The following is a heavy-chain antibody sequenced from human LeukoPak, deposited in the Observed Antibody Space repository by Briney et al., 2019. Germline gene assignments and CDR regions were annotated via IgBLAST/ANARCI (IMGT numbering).Heavy chain of an antibody. CDR3: ARRNSLTGYRRTPTTYFDY. CDR2: FNPGDSDI. V-gene: IGHV5-51*01. J-gene: IGHJ4*02. Sequence: GASLKISCKGSGYTFASYWIGWVRQMPGKGLEWMGIFNPGDSDIRYSPSFQDQVTISAHQSISAAYLQWSSLKASDTAMYYCARRNSLTGYRRTPTTYFDYWGQGALVTVSS. D-gene: IGHD3-9*01. CDR1: GYTFASYW.